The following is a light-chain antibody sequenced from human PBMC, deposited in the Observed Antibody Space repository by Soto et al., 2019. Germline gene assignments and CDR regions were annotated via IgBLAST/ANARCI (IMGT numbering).Light chain of an antibody. CDR1: QNINNY. J-gene: IGKJ1*01. CDR3: QEYGTSRT. V-gene: IGKV1-33*01. CDR2: DAS. Sequence: DIQMTQSPSSLSASVGDRVTITCQASQNINNYLNWYQQKPGRAPKLLIYDASNLEAGVPSRFRGSGSGTDFTFTISRLEPEDFAVYYCQEYGTSRTFGQGTKVDIK.